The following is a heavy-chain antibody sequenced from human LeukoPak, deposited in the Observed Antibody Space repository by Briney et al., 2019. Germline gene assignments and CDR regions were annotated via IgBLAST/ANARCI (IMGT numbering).Heavy chain of an antibody. CDR1: GGSISSSSYY. CDR3: ARHRTALRVGFDY. J-gene: IGHJ4*02. D-gene: IGHD2-8*02. CDR2: IYYSGST. Sequence: SETLSLTCTVSGGSISSSSYYLGWIRQPPGKGLEWIGSIYYSGSTYHNPSLKSRVTISVDTSKNQFSLKLSSVTAADTAVYYCARHRTALRVGFDYWGQGTLVTVSS. V-gene: IGHV4-39*01.